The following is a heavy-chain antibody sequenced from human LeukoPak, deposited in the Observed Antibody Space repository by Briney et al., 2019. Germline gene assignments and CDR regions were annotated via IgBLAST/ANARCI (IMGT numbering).Heavy chain of an antibody. D-gene: IGHD6-19*01. CDR1: GFTFSSYW. CDR3: ARPFGGDSSGSTPGYYYTVWTS. V-gene: IGHV3-74*01. J-gene: IGHJ6*02. Sequence: GGSLRLSCAASGFTFSSYWMHWVRQAPGKGLVWASRINSDGSSTSYADSVKGRFTISRDNAKNTLYLQMNSLRAEDTAVYYCARPFGGDSSGSTPGYYYTVWTSGAKGPRSPSP. CDR2: INSDGSST.